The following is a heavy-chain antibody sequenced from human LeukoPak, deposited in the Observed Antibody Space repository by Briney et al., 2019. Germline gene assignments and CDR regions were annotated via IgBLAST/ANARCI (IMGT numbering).Heavy chain of an antibody. V-gene: IGHV3-33*01. CDR3: AREGIAVAVYLNY. Sequence: GGSLRLSCAASGFTFSSYGMHWVRQAPGKGLEWVAVIWYDGSNKYYADSVKGRFTISRDNAKNSLYLQMNSLRAEDTAVYYCAREGIAVAVYLNYWGQGTLVTVSS. CDR2: IWYDGSNK. D-gene: IGHD6-19*01. CDR1: GFTFSSYG. J-gene: IGHJ4*02.